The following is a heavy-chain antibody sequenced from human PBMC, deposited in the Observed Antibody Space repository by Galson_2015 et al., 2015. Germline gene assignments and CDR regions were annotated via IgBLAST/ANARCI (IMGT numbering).Heavy chain of an antibody. CDR3: ARASVGISNYYYYGMDV. V-gene: IGHV1-69*13. CDR2: IIPIFGTA. D-gene: IGHD2/OR15-2a*01. J-gene: IGHJ6*02. CDR1: GGTFSSYA. Sequence: SVKVSCKASGGTFSSYAISWVRQAPGQGLEWMGGIIPIFGTANYAQKFQGRVTITADESTSTAYMELSSLRSEDTAVYYCARASVGISNYYYYGMDVWGQGTTVTVSS.